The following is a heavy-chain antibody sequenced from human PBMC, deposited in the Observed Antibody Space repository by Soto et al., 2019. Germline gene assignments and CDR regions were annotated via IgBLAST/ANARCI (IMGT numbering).Heavy chain of an antibody. CDR2: IIPIFGTA. Sequence: ASVKVSCKASGGTFSSYAISWVRQAPGQGLEWMGGIIPIFGTANYAQKFLGRVTMSADTSASTAYMDLARLKSDDTAVYYCVRAHALGFSNWFDPWGRGTLVTASS. CDR3: VRAHALGFSNWFDP. CDR1: GGTFSSYA. J-gene: IGHJ5*02. V-gene: IGHV1-69*06. D-gene: IGHD3-10*01.